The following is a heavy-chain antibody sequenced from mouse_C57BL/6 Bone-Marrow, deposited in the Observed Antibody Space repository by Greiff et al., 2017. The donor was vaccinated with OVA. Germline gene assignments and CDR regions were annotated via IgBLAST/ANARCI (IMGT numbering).Heavy chain of an antibody. J-gene: IGHJ4*01. CDR1: GYAFSSSW. Sequence: QVQLQQSGPELVKPGASVKISCKASGYAFSSSWMNWVKQRPGKGLEWIGRIYPGDGDTNYNGKFKGKATLTADKSSSTAYMQLSILPSADSAVYFCARKGGGFYAMDYWGQGTSVTVSS. CDR3: ARKGGGFYAMDY. CDR2: IYPGDGDT. V-gene: IGHV1-82*01.